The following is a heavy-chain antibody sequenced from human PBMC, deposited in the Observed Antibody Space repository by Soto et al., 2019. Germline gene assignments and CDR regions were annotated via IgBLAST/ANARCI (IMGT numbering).Heavy chain of an antibody. CDR3: ARDVFCGGAPACPDMDV. Sequence: QVVLEQSGGEVKKPGASVKVSCKASGYTFSGYSITWVRQAPGQGLEWMGRISGYNGNTNYARTLRDRLTLTTDTSTSTAYMELRSLTSDDTAEDYCARDVFCGGAPACPDMDVWGQGTTVTVSS. CDR2: ISGYNGNT. V-gene: IGHV1-18*04. CDR1: GYTFSGYS. J-gene: IGHJ6*02. D-gene: IGHD2-21*01.